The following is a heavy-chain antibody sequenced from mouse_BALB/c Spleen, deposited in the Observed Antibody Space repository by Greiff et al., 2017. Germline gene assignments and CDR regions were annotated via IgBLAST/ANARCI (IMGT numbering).Heavy chain of an antibody. Sequence: VQVVESGAELARPGASVKMSCKASGYTFTSYTMHWVKQRPGQGLEWIGYINPSSGYTKYNQKFKDKATLTADKSSSTAYMQLSSLTSEDSAVYSCERSLQDAMDYWGQGTSVTVSS. CDR3: ERSLQDAMDY. CDR2: INPSSGYT. J-gene: IGHJ4*01. V-gene: IGHV1-4*01. CDR1: GYTFTSYT.